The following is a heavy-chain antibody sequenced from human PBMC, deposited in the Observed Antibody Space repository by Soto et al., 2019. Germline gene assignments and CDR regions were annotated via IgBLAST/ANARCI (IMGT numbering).Heavy chain of an antibody. J-gene: IGHJ4*02. D-gene: IGHD6-19*01. V-gene: IGHV4-39*01. Sequence: XLSLTGKVSGFSISNSSYYWGCIRQPPGKGLEWIGSIYYSGSTYYNPSLKSRVTISVDTSKNQFSLTLSSVTAADTAVYYCARIRYRSGWYDYWGQGTQVTVSS. CDR3: ARIRYRSGWYDY. CDR2: IYYSGST. CDR1: GFSISNSSYY.